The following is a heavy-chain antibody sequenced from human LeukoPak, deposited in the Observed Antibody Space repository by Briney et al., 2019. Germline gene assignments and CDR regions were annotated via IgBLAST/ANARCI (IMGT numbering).Heavy chain of an antibody. V-gene: IGHV3-21*01. D-gene: IGHD5-24*01. J-gene: IGHJ4*02. CDR2: ISSSSSYI. CDR1: GFTFSSYS. Sequence: KPGGSLRLSCAASGFTFSSYSMNWVRQAPGKGLEWASSISSSSSYIYYADSVKGRFTISRDNAKNSLYLQMNSLRAEDTAVYYCARVGWLQLNLDYWGQGTLVTVSS. CDR3: ARVGWLQLNLDY.